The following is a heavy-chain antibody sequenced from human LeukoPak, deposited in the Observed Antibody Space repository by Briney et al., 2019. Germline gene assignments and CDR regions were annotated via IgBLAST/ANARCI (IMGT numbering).Heavy chain of an antibody. D-gene: IGHD5-18*01. Sequence: GGSLRLSCAASGFTLSSYEINWVRQAPGKGLEWVSYISSSDSTIYYADSVKGRFTISRDNAKNSLFLQMNSLRVEDTAVYYCARGDTAMVDYWGQGTLVTVSS. J-gene: IGHJ4*02. CDR2: ISSSDSTI. CDR1: GFTLSSYE. CDR3: ARGDTAMVDY. V-gene: IGHV3-48*03.